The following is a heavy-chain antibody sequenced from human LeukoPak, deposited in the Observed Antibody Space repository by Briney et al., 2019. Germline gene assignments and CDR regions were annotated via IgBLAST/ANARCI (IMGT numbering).Heavy chain of an antibody. CDR2: ISGSGLST. J-gene: IGHJ4*02. V-gene: IGHV3-23*01. CDR1: GFTFSSYA. CDR3: ATKPTYYYDSSSYSKYDY. Sequence: GGSLRLSCAASGFTFSSYAMGWVRQAPGKGLEWVSAISGSGLSTYYADSVKGRFTISRDSSRNTLYLQMNSLRAEDTAVYYCATKPTYYYDSSSYSKYDYWGQGTLVTVSS. D-gene: IGHD3-22*01.